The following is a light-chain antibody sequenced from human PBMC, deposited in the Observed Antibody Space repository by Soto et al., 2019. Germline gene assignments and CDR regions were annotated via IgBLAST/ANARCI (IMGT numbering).Light chain of an antibody. CDR2: AAS. J-gene: IGKJ1*01. CDR3: LQDYNYPRT. CDR1: QVIRND. V-gene: IGKV1-6*01. Sequence: AIQMTQSPTSLSASVGDRVTITCRASQVIRNDLGWYQQKPGKAPQLLIYAASTLQSGVPSRFSGSGSGTDFTLTISSLQPEDFATYYCLQDYNYPRTFGQGTKVEIK.